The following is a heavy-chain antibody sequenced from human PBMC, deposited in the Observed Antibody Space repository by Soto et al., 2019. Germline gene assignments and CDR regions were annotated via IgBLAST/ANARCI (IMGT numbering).Heavy chain of an antibody. CDR1: GGSISSYY. J-gene: IGHJ6*02. CDR3: ARDVAVAGTVGYYYYGMDV. Sequence: SETLSLTCIVSGGSISSYYWSWIRQPAGKGLEWIGRIYTSGSTNYNPSLKSRVTMSVDTSKNQFSLKLSSVTAADTAVYYCARDVAVAGTVGYYYYGMDVWGQGTTVTVSS. V-gene: IGHV4-4*07. D-gene: IGHD6-19*01. CDR2: IYTSGST.